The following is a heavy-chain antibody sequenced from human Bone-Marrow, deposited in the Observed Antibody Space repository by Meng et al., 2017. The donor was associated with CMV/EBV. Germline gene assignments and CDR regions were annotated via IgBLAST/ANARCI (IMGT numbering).Heavy chain of an antibody. V-gene: IGHV3-48*04. J-gene: IGHJ4*02. Sequence: GESLKISCAASGFTFSSYAMSWVRQAPGKGLEWISYITGSGTTIYYADSVRGRFTISRDNAKRSLYLQMNSLRAEDTALYYCARRGTGSFRYYFDYWGQGTLVTVSS. CDR3: ARRGTGSFRYYFDY. CDR1: GFTFSSYA. CDR2: ITGSGTTI. D-gene: IGHD3-10*01.